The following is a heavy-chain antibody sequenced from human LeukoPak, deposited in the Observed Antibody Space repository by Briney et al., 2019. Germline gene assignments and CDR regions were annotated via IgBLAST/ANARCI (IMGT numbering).Heavy chain of an antibody. CDR3: AKDIRLTQDYYMDV. CDR2: ISWYSGCI. J-gene: IGHJ6*03. Sequence: CLRLSSAASRFTFDDYTTHSGRQGPGEGLGWGSGISWYSGCIGYADSVKGRFTISRDNAKNSLYLQMNSLRAEDTALYYCAKDIRLTQDYYMDVWGKGTTVTVSS. CDR1: RFTFDDYT. V-gene: IGHV3-9*01. D-gene: IGHD4/OR15-4a*01.